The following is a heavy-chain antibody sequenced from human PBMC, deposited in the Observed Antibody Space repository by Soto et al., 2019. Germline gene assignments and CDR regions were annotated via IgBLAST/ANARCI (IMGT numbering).Heavy chain of an antibody. CDR3: ARELRIAARPYPFDY. CDR1: GFTFSSYG. CDR2: IWYDGTNK. J-gene: IGHJ4*02. D-gene: IGHD6-6*01. Sequence: GGSLRLSCAASGFTFSSYGMHWVRQAPGKGLEWVTLIWYDGTNKYYADSVKGRFTISRDNSKNTLYLQMNGLRAEDTAVYYCARELRIAARPYPFDYWGQGTLVTVSS. V-gene: IGHV3-33*01.